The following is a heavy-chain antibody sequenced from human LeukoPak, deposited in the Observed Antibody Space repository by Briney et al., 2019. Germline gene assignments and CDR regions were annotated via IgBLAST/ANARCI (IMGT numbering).Heavy chain of an antibody. V-gene: IGHV4-4*07. J-gene: IGHJ2*01. CDR2: IYTSGST. D-gene: IGHD3-16*01. CDR3: ARLKLGAYFDL. CDR1: GGSISSYY. Sequence: PSETLSLTCTVSGGSISSYYWSWIRQPAGKGLEWIGRIYTSGSTNYNPSLKSRVTILLDTSKNQCSLKPTSVSAADTAVYYCARLKLGAYFDLWGRGTLVTVSS.